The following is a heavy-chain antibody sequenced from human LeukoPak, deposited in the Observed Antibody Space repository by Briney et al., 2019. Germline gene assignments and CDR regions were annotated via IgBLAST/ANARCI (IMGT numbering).Heavy chain of an antibody. CDR2: IYHSGST. Sequence: SGTLSLTCAVSGGSISSSNWWSWVRQPPGKGLEWIGEIYHSGSTNYNPSLKSRVTISVDTSKNQFSLKLSSVTAADTAVYYCARHDGFGELLRPNWFDPWGQGTLVTVSS. J-gene: IGHJ5*02. CDR3: ARHDGFGELLRPNWFDP. D-gene: IGHD3-10*01. V-gene: IGHV4-4*02. CDR1: GGSISSSNW.